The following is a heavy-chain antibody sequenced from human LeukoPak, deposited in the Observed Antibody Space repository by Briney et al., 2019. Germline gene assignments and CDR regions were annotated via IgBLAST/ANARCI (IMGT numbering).Heavy chain of an antibody. CDR1: GFTFSSYA. D-gene: IGHD1-26*01. J-gene: IGHJ4*02. CDR3: AKLVGATGVWYFDY. V-gene: IGHV3-23*01. CDR2: ISGSGGST. Sequence: GGSLRLSCAASGFTFSSYAVSWVRQAPGKGLEWVSAISGSGGSTYYADSVKGRFTISRDNSKNTLYLQMNSLRAEDTAVYYCAKLVGATGVWYFDYWGQGTLVTVSS.